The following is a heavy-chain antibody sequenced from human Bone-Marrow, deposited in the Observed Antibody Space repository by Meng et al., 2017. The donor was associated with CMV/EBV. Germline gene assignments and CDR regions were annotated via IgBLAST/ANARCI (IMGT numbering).Heavy chain of an antibody. CDR2: IRYDGSNK. CDR3: AGIDAFDI. CDR1: GFTFSGYG. Sequence: VPLVESGGGGVQPGGALRLSCAASGFTFSGYGMHWVRQAPGKGLEWVAFIRYDGSNKYYADSVKGRFTISRDNSKNTLYLQMNSLRAEDTAVYYCAGIDAFDIWGQGTMVTVSS. V-gene: IGHV3-30*02. J-gene: IGHJ3*02.